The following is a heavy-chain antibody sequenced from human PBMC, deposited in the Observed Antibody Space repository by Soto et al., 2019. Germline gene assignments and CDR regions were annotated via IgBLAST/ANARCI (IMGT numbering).Heavy chain of an antibody. CDR1: GGTFSSYA. J-gene: IGHJ5*02. D-gene: IGHD6-19*01. Sequence: QVQLVQSGAEVKKPGSSVKVSCKASGGTFSSYAISWVRQAPGQGLEWMGGIIPIFGTANYAQKVQGRVKSSEDESKGTACMELRSLRAEVTAVYYCARDWVGGTGWWFGPWGKGTVVAVSS. CDR2: IIPIFGTA. CDR3: ARDWVGGTGWWFGP. V-gene: IGHV1-69*12.